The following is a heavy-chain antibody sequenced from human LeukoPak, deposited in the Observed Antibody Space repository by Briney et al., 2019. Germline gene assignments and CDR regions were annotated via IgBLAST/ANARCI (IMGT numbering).Heavy chain of an antibody. J-gene: IGHJ4*02. CDR3: ARRRHYYGSGRSFDC. Sequence: SETLSLTCAVYGVSFSGYYWSWIRQPPGKGLEWIGEINHSGSTNYNPALKSRRIILVDTTTNQFSLKLSSVTAADTAVYYCARRRHYYGSGRSFDCWGQGTLVTVSS. CDR2: INHSGST. D-gene: IGHD3-10*01. V-gene: IGHV4-34*01. CDR1: GVSFSGYY.